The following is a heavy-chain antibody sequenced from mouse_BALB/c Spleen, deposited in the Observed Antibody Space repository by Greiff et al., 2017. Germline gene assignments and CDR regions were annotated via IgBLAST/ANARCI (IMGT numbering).Heavy chain of an antibody. CDR2: IDPSDSYT. CDR3: IPITTGDWYFDV. D-gene: IGHD1-1*01. Sequence: VQLQQPGAELVKPGASVKMSCKASGYTFTSYWMHWVKQRPGQGLEWIGVIDPSDSYTSYNQKFKGKATLTVDTSSSTAYMQLSSLTSEDSAVYYCIPITTGDWYFDVWGAGTTVTVSS. V-gene: IGHV1S127*01. J-gene: IGHJ1*01. CDR1: GYTFTSYW.